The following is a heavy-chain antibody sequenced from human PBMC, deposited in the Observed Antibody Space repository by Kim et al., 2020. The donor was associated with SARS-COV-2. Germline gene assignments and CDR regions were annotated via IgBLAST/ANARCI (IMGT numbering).Heavy chain of an antibody. Sequence: ASVKVSCKASGYTFTSYYIHWVRQAPGQGLEWMGIINPSGGSASFAQKFQGRVTMTRDTSTTTVYMELSSLRSEDTAVYYCARDRRTGTMVYWGQGTLVTVSS. CDR2: INPSGGSA. V-gene: IGHV1-46*01. CDR1: GYTFTSYY. J-gene: IGHJ4*02. CDR3: ARDRRTGTMVY. D-gene: IGHD1-1*01.